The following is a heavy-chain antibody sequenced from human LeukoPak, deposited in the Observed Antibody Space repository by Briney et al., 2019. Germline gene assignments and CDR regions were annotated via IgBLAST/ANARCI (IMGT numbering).Heavy chain of an antibody. CDR3: AKGYAEMDYYYYYMDV. Sequence: GGSLRLSCAASGFTFSSYWMHWVRQAPGKGLEWVSLISWDGGSTYYADSVKGRFTISRDNSKNSPYLQMNSLRTEDTALYYCAKGYAEMDYYYYYMDVWGKGTTVTVSS. CDR2: ISWDGGST. V-gene: IGHV3-43*01. J-gene: IGHJ6*03. CDR1: GFTFSSYW. D-gene: IGHD5-24*01.